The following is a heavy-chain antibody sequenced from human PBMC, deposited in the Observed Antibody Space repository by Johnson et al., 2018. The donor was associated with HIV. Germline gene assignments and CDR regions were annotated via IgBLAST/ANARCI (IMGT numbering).Heavy chain of an antibody. V-gene: IGHV3-30*02. J-gene: IGHJ3*02. D-gene: IGHD4-23*01. CDR1: GFSFSSYG. CDR2: IRYDGSKK. Sequence: VQLVESGGGVVQPGGSLRLSCASSGFSFSSYGMHWVRQAPGKGLEWVAFIRYDGSKKYYADSVKGRFTVSRDNSKNKLYLQMNGLRPEETAVYFCAKPATVVSGSPSDAVDIWGQGTMVTVSS. CDR3: AKPATVVSGSPSDAVDI.